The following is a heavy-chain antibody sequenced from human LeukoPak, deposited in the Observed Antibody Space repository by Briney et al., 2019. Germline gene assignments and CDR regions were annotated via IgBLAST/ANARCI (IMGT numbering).Heavy chain of an antibody. CDR3: ARDRRRRNYYDSSGYDY. CDR2: ISSSSSYI. CDR1: GFTFSSYS. J-gene: IGHJ4*02. D-gene: IGHD3-22*01. Sequence: AGGSLRLSCAASGFTFSSYSMNWVRQAPGKGLEWVSSISSSSSYIYYADSVKGRFTISRDNAKNSLYLQMNSLRAEDTAVYYCARDRRRRNYYDSSGYDYWGQGTLGTVSS. V-gene: IGHV3-21*01.